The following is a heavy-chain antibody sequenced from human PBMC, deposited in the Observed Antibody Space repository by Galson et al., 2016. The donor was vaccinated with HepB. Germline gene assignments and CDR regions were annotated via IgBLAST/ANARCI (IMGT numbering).Heavy chain of an antibody. CDR1: GFTVSDSY. CDR3: ARGTAVLAGDAFDI. J-gene: IGHJ3*02. CDR2: IFGGGAT. D-gene: IGHD1-1*01. Sequence: SLRLSCAASGFTVSDSYMGWVRQAPGKGLIWVSVIFGGGATYYADSAKGRFTISRDSSKNTINLQMNSMRAKDKAVYYCARGTAVLAGDAFDIWGQGTLVTVSS. V-gene: IGHV3-53*01.